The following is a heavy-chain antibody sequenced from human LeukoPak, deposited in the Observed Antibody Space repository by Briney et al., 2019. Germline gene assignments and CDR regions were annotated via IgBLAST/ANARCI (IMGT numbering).Heavy chain of an antibody. Sequence: PGGSLRLSCAASGFTFSSYAMHWVRQAPGRGLEWVAVISYDGSNKYYADSVKGRFTISRDNSKNTLYLQMNSLRAEDTAVYYCARDFYYYDSSGYWDYYYYYGMDVWGQGTTVTVSS. V-gene: IGHV3-30*14. CDR1: GFTFSSYA. CDR3: ARDFYYYDSSGYWDYYYYYGMDV. CDR2: ISYDGSNK. D-gene: IGHD3-22*01. J-gene: IGHJ6*02.